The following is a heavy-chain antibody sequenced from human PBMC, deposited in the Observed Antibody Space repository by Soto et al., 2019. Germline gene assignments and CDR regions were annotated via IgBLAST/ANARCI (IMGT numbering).Heavy chain of an antibody. D-gene: IGHD6-19*01. Sequence: QVQLVESGGGVVQPGRSLRLSCAASGFTFSSYGMHWVRQAPGKGLEWVAVIWYDGSNKYYADSVKGRFTISRDNSKNTLYLQMNSLRAEDTAVYYCAREEYISGTGYLQHWGQGTLVTVSS. CDR2: IWYDGSNK. CDR1: GFTFSSYG. CDR3: AREEYISGTGYLQH. V-gene: IGHV3-33*01. J-gene: IGHJ1*01.